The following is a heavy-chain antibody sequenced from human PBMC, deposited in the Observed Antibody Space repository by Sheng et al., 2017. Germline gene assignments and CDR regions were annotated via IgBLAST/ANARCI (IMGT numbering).Heavy chain of an antibody. Sequence: EVLLVESGGTLVQPGGSLRLSCVASGFTFSSYWMHWVRQGPGKGLVWVSHINSEGSSTSYADSVKGRFTISRDNAKNTLYLQMNSLRAEDMAVYYCARDALPYSREDLRPMDVWGQGTT. J-gene: IGHJ6*02. CDR1: GFTFSSYW. V-gene: IGHV3-74*01. D-gene: IGHD6-13*01. CDR2: INSEGSST. CDR3: ARDALPYSREDLRPMDV.